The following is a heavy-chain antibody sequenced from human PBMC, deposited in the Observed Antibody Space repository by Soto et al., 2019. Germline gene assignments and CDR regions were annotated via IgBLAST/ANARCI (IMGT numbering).Heavy chain of an antibody. CDR3: ARDSGSYGGYYFDY. Sequence: PSETLSLTCTVSGGSISSSSYYWGWIRQPPGKGLEWIGSIYYSGSTYYNPSLKSRVTISVDTSKNQFSLKLSSVTAADTAVYYCARDSGSYGGYYFDYWGQGTLVTVSS. V-gene: IGHV4-39*01. CDR2: IYYSGST. J-gene: IGHJ4*02. CDR1: GGSISSSSYY. D-gene: IGHD1-26*01.